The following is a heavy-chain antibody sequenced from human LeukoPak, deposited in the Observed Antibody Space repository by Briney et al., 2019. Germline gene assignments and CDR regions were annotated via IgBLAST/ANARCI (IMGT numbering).Heavy chain of an antibody. J-gene: IGHJ4*02. V-gene: IGHV3-30*02. CDR3: ARVYGAEIDY. D-gene: IGHD4/OR15-4a*01. Sequence: GGSLRLSCAASGFTFSDYYMSWIRQAPGRGLDWVAFLSYDGRYKFYEDSVKGRFTISRDISNNTVFLQMNSLRPADTAVYFCARVYGAEIDYWGQGTLVSVSS. CDR2: LSYDGRYK. CDR1: GFTFSDYY.